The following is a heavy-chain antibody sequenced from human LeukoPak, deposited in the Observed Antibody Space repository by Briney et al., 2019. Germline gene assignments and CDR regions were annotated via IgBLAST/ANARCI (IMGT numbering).Heavy chain of an antibody. CDR2: INYSGST. CDR3: VRHCYDSGGYCDY. D-gene: IGHD3-22*01. J-gene: IGHJ4*02. CDR1: GGSISSSSSY. V-gene: IGHV4-39*01. Sequence: PSETLSLTCTVSGGSISSSSSYWGWIRQPPGKGLEWIGSINYSGSTYYNPSLKSRVAISVDTSKNQFSLKLSSVTAADTAVYYCVRHCYDSGGYCDYWGQGTLVTVSS.